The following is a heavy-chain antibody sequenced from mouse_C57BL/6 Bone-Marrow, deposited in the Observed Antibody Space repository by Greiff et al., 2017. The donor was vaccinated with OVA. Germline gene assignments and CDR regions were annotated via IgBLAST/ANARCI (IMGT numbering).Heavy chain of an antibody. D-gene: IGHD1-1*01. V-gene: IGHV2-5*01. J-gene: IGHJ3*01. Sequence: VKLMESGPGLVQPSQSLSITCTVSGFSLTSYGVHWVRQSPGKGLEWIGVIWRGGSTDYNAAFMSRLSITKDNSQSQVFFKMNSLQADDTAIYYCAKKDGSSPFAYWGQGTLVTVSA. CDR2: IWRGGST. CDR1: GFSLTSYG. CDR3: AKKDGSSPFAY.